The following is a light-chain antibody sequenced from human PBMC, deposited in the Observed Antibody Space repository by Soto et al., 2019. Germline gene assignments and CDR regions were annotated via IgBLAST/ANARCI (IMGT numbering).Light chain of an antibody. V-gene: IGLV1-40*01. Sequence: QSVLTQPPSVSEAPRQRVTISCSGSSSNIGNNAVNWYQQLPGKAPKLLIYGNSNRPSGVPDRFSGSKSVTSASLAITGLQAEDEADYYCQSYDSSLSGSVFGTGTKVTLL. CDR3: QSYDSSLSGSV. CDR2: GNS. J-gene: IGLJ1*01. CDR1: SSNIGNNA.